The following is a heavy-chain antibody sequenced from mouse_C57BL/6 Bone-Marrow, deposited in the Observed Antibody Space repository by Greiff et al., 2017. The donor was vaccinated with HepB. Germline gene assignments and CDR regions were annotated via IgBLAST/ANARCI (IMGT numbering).Heavy chain of an antibody. D-gene: IGHD3-2*02. Sequence: DVMLVESGEGLVKPGGSLKLSCAASGFTFSSYAMSWVRQTPEKRLEWVAYISSGGDYIYYADTVKGRFTISRDNARHPLYLQMSSLKSEDTAMYSCTRDRRLRPSMDYWGQGTSVTVSS. CDR3: TRDRRLRPSMDY. J-gene: IGHJ4*01. CDR2: ISSGGDYI. CDR1: GFTFSSYA. V-gene: IGHV5-9-1*02.